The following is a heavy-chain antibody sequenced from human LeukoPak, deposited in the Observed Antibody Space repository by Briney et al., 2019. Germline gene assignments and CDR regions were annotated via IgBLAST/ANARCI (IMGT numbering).Heavy chain of an antibody. D-gene: IGHD1-14*01. J-gene: IGHJ4*02. Sequence: GGSLRLSCAASGFTFSSYWMSWVRQAPGKGLELVANIEQDGSEKYYVDSVKGRLTISRDNAKNSLYLQMNSLRAEDTAVYYCARNQRRLDYWGQGTLVTVSS. CDR3: ARNQRRLDY. CDR2: IEQDGSEK. CDR1: GFTFSSYW. V-gene: IGHV3-7*01.